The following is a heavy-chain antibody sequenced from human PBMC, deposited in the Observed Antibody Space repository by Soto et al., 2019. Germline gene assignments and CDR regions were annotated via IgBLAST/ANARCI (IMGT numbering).Heavy chain of an antibody. J-gene: IGHJ6*02. CDR1: GYSISSGNY. Sequence: PSETLSLTCALSGYSISSGNYWAWIRQHPGRGLEWIGRLSHIGSTHYNTSLKSRVTISVDASKNHFSLEMRTVTAAGPAREYCRSSTSCYGEACGGVRGQGTMVTVAS. D-gene: IGHD2-2*01. CDR2: LSHIGST. CDR3: RSSTSCYGEACGGV. V-gene: IGHV4-38-2*01.